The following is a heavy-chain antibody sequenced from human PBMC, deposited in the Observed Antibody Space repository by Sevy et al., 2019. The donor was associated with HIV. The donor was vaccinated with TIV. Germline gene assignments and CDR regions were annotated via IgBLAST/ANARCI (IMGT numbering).Heavy chain of an antibody. J-gene: IGHJ6*02. D-gene: IGHD6-13*01. CDR3: ARQGGGSSWYLTYYYYGMDV. V-gene: IGHV3-48*03. CDR1: GFTFSSYE. CDR2: ISSSGSTI. Sequence: GESLKISCAASGFTFSSYEMNWVRQAPGKGLEWVSYISSSGSTIYYADSVKGRFTISRDNAKNSLYLQMNSLRAEDTAVYYCARQGGGSSWYLTYYYYGMDVWGQGTTVTVSS.